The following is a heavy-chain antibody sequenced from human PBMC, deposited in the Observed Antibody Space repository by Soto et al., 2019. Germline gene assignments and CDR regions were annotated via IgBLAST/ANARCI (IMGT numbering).Heavy chain of an antibody. D-gene: IGHD4-17*01. Sequence: PGGSLRLSCAGSGFTFSSYSMNWVRQAPGKGLEWVSYISSSSTIYYADSVKGRFTISRDNAKNSLYLQMNSLRDEDTAVYYCARDAVTRGLDWFDPWGQGTLVTVS. CDR3: ARDAVTRGLDWFDP. V-gene: IGHV3-48*02. CDR1: GFTFSSYS. J-gene: IGHJ5*02. CDR2: ISSSSTI.